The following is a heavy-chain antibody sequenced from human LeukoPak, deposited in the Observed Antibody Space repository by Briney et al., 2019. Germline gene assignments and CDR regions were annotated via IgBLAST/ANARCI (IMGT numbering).Heavy chain of an antibody. J-gene: IGHJ4*02. Sequence: GGSLRLSCAASGFTFSSYSMNWVRQAPGKGLEWVSSISSSSSYIYYADSVKGRFTISRDNAKNSLYLLMNSLRAEDTAVYYCARDNWYQLLCDYFDYWGQGTLVTISS. D-gene: IGHD2-2*01. CDR1: GFTFSSYS. V-gene: IGHV3-21*01. CDR3: ARDNWYQLLCDYFDY. CDR2: ISSSSSYI.